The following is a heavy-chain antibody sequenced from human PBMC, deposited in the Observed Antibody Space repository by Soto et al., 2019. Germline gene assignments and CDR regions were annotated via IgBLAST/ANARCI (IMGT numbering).Heavy chain of an antibody. V-gene: IGHV3-30-3*01. CDR1: GFTFSSYA. CDR2: ISYDGSNK. J-gene: IGHJ5*02. CDR3: ARDVSPFDP. Sequence: GGSLRLSCAASGFTFSSYAMHWVRQAPGKGLEWVAVISYDGSNKYYADSVKGRFTISRDNSKNTLYLQMNSLRAEDTAVYYCARDVSPFDPWGQGTLVTSPQ.